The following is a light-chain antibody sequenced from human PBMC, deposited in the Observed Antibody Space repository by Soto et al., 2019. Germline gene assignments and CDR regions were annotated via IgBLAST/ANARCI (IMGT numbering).Light chain of an antibody. J-gene: IGKJ1*01. V-gene: IGKV1-5*01. Sequence: DIQMTQSPSMLSASVGDRVTIACRASQSIRRWLAWYQQKPGKAPKLLIFDASTLESGVPSRFSGRGSETEFTLTISSLQPDDFATYYCQQYNSYSPATFGQGTKVDLK. CDR2: DAS. CDR3: QQYNSYSPAT. CDR1: QSIRRW.